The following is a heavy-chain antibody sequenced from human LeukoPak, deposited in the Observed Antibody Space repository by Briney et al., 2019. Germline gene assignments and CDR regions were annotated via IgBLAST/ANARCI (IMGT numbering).Heavy chain of an antibody. CDR3: ARDSPRKGVAELRY. CDR2: IYTRGST. CDR1: GGSISSGSYY. V-gene: IGHV4-61*02. D-gene: IGHD6-19*01. Sequence: PSQTLSLTCTVSGGSISSGSYYWSWIRQPAGKGLEWIGRIYTRGSTNYNPSLKSRVTISVDTSKNQFSLKLSSVTAADTAVYYCARDSPRKGVAELRYWGQGTLVTVSS. J-gene: IGHJ4*02.